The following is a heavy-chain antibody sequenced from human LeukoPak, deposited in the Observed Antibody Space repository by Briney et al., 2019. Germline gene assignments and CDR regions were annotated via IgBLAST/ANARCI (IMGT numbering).Heavy chain of an antibody. J-gene: IGHJ4*02. V-gene: IGHV3-23*01. Sequence: PGGSLRLSCTGFIFSNYAVSRVRQAPGKGLEWVSAVSGDGVRTFYADSVKGRFTISRDNSMSTVSLQMNSLRAEDTAVYYCAKEQDNQLLLSHFDYWGQGILVTVSS. CDR2: VSGDGVRT. CDR3: AKEQDNQLLLSHFDY. D-gene: IGHD2-2*01. CDR1: GFIFSNYA.